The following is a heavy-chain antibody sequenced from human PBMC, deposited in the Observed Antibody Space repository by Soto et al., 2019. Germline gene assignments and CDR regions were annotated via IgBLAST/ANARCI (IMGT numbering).Heavy chain of an antibody. CDR3: ARDLYYDYYYYGMDV. D-gene: IGHD3-22*01. CDR1: GFTFSSYA. V-gene: IGHV3-30-3*01. Sequence: QVQLVESGGGVVQPGRSLRLSCAASGFTFSSYAMHWVRQAPGKGLEWVAVISYDGSNKYYADSVKGRFTISRDNSKNTLYLQMYSLRAEDTAVYYCARDLYYDYYYYGMDVWGQGTTVTVSS. J-gene: IGHJ6*02. CDR2: ISYDGSNK.